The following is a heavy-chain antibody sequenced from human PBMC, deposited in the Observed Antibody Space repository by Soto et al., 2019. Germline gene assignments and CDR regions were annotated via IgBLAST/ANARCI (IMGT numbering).Heavy chain of an antibody. J-gene: IGHJ5*02. V-gene: IGHV1-3*01. CDR2: LNAANGDT. D-gene: IGHD6-13*01. CDR1: GYTFTNYG. CDR3: VRRHVSASGIDWFDP. Sequence: PSVKVSCKASGYTFTNYGIHWVRQAPGQRLEWMGWLNAANGDTIYSPRFQGRVTITRDTSASTAYMELSSLRSEDTAVYYCVRRHVSASGIDWFDPRGQGTLVTVSS.